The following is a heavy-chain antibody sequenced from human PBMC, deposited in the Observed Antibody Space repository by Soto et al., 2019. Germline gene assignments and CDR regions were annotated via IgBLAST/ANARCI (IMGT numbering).Heavy chain of an antibody. CDR1: VGSFSGYY. Sequence: SETLSLTCAVYVGSFSGYYWSWMRQPPGKGLEWIGEINHSGSTNYNPSLKSRVTISVDTSKNQFSLKLSSVTAADTAVYYCARSIAVAGKNDYWGQGTLVIVSS. V-gene: IGHV4-34*01. J-gene: IGHJ4*02. CDR3: ARSIAVAGKNDY. D-gene: IGHD6-19*01. CDR2: INHSGST.